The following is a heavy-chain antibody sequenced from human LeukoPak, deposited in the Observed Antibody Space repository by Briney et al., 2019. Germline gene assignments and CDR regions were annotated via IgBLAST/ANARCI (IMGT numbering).Heavy chain of an antibody. CDR1: GFTFSSYW. V-gene: IGHV3-74*01. J-gene: IGHJ3*02. Sequence: GGSLRLSCAASGFTFSSYWMHWVRQAPGKGLVWVSRINSDGSSTSYADSVKGRFTISRDNAKNTLYLQMNSLRAEDTAVYYCARGMEWLLYSDAFDIWGQGTMVTVSS. D-gene: IGHD3-3*01. CDR2: INSDGSST. CDR3: ARGMEWLLYSDAFDI.